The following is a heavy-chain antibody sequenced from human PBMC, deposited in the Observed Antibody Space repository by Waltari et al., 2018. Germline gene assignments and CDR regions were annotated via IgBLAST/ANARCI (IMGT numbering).Heavy chain of an antibody. CDR2: ISSSTTSI. CDR3: ARDRGRQQLVPFDY. CDR1: GFTFRSYD. V-gene: IGHV3-48*01. D-gene: IGHD6-13*01. J-gene: IGHJ4*02. Sequence: EVQLVESGGGLVQPGGSLRLSCAASGFTFRSYDMHWVRQSPGKGLEWVSYISSSTTSIYYPDSVKGRFAISRDNAKNSLYLHMNSLRAEDTAVYYCARDRGRQQLVPFDYWGQGTLVTVSS.